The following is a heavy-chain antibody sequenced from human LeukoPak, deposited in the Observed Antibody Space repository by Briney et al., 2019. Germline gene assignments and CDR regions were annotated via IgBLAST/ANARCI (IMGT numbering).Heavy chain of an antibody. CDR1: GFPLSSYE. J-gene: IGHJ4*02. D-gene: IGHD4-17*01. CDR2: IDSSGITI. V-gene: IGHV3-48*03. Sequence: GGSLRLSYAGSGFPLSSYEMNWLRQAPGKGLEWVSHIDSSGITIYYGDSVKGRFTISRDNAKNPIYLQMDSLRVEDTAIYYCARDSVGDLLDYWGQGTPVTVSS. CDR3: ARDSVGDLLDY.